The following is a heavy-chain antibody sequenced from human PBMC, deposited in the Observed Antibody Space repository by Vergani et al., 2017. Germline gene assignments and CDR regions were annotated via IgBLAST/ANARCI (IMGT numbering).Heavy chain of an antibody. V-gene: IGHV3-30*02. CDR1: GFTFNSYG. CDR3: AKEGGGYCSGGTCYPEY. J-gene: IGHJ4*02. D-gene: IGHD2-15*01. CDR2: IRSDESRR. Sequence: QVQLVESGGGVVQPGGSLRLSCAASGFTFNSYGMHWVRQAPGKGLEWVASIRSDESRRYYGGSMEGPFTISRDNSKNTLYLQMKSLRPEDTAVYYCAKEGGGYCSGGTCYPEYWGQGTLVIVSS.